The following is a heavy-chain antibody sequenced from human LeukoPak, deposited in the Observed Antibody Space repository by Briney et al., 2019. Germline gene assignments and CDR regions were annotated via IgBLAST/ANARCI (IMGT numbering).Heavy chain of an antibody. J-gene: IGHJ4*02. D-gene: IGHD3-10*01. Sequence: GGSLRLSCAASGFTFSNAWMSWVRQAPGKGLEWVGRIKSKTDGGTTDYAAPVKGRFTISRDDSKNTLYLQMNSLKTEDTAVYYCTTDQSGYYYGSGSYYTNDYWGQGTLVTVSS. CDR3: TTDQSGYYYGSGSYYTNDY. CDR2: IKSKTDGGTT. CDR1: GFTFSNAW. V-gene: IGHV3-15*01.